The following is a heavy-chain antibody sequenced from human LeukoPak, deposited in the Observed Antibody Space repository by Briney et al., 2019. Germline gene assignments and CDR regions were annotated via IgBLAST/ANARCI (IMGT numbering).Heavy chain of an antibody. V-gene: IGHV3-30*18. Sequence: GTSLRLSCAASGFTFSDYGIHWVRQAPGKGLEWVAVISYDGSNKYYADSVKGRFTISRDNSRNTLYLQMNSLTEDDTAVYYCAKRVGLGSPLFDAFDIWGQGTMVTVSS. D-gene: IGHD1-26*01. CDR2: ISYDGSNK. J-gene: IGHJ3*02. CDR1: GFTFSDYG. CDR3: AKRVGLGSPLFDAFDI.